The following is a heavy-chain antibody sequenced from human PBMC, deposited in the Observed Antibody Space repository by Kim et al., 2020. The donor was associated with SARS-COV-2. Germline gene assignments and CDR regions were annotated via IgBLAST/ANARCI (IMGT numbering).Heavy chain of an antibody. J-gene: IGHJ4*02. D-gene: IGHD5-18*01. V-gene: IGHV3-66*01. CDR1: GFTVSTYD. CDR2: IYSGGGT. Sequence: GGSLRLSCAASGFTVSTYDMSWVRQAPGKGLEWVSGIYSGGGTYYADSVRGRFTSSRDHSKNTLYLPMDRLRVEDTAVYFCSTTGYSRDYFDHWGQAT. CDR3: STTGYSRDYFDH.